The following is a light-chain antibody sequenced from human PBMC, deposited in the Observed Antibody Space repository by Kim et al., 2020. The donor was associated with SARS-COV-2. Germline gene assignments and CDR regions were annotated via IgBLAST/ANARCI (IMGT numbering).Light chain of an antibody. Sequence: SITISCTGTSSDVGGYNYVSWYQQQPGKAPKLMIYDVSKRPSGVSNRFSGSKSGNTASRTISGLQAEDEADYYCSSYTSSSTLYVFGTGTKV. CDR2: DVS. V-gene: IGLV2-14*04. J-gene: IGLJ1*01. CDR3: SSYTSSSTLYV. CDR1: SSDVGGYNY.